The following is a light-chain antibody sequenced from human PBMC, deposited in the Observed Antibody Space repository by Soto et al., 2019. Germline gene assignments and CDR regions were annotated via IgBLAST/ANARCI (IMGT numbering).Light chain of an antibody. Sequence: DIQMTQSPSTLSASVGDRVTITCRASQTIDSWLAWYQQRPGKPPNLLIYKASTLASGVPSRFSGSGSGTEFTLTINSLQPDDFATYYCQQYNSYSQYTFGQGTKVDIK. CDR3: QQYNSYSQYT. J-gene: IGKJ2*01. CDR2: KAS. V-gene: IGKV1-5*03. CDR1: QTIDSW.